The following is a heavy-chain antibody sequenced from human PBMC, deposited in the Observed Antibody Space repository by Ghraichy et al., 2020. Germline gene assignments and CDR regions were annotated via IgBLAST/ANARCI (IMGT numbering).Heavy chain of an antibody. J-gene: IGHJ4*02. CDR3: ATQPHYYDKVDY. D-gene: IGHD3-22*01. CDR1: GFTFSSYS. V-gene: IGHV3-21*01. CDR2: ISSSSSYI. Sequence: GGSLRLSCAASGFTFSSYSMNWVRQAPGKGLEWVSSISSSSSYIYYADSVKGRFTISRDNAKNSLYLQMNSLRAEDTAVYYCATQPHYYDKVDYWGQGTLVTVSS.